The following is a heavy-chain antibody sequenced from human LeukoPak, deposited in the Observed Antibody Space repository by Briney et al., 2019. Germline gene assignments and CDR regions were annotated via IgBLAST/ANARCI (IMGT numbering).Heavy chain of an antibody. V-gene: IGHV4-31*03. CDR1: GGSISSGGDY. J-gene: IGHJ4*02. CDR3: ARDATIAAAGPGYFDY. D-gene: IGHD6-13*01. Sequence: SETLSLTCTLSGGSISSGGDYWSWLRQHPGKGLEWIGHIYYSGSTYYNPSLKSRVTISVDTSKNQFSLKLSSVTAADTAVYYCARDATIAAAGPGYFDYWGQGTLVTVSS. CDR2: IYYSGST.